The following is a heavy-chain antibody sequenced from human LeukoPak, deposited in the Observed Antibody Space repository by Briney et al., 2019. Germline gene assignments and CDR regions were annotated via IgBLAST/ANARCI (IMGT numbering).Heavy chain of an antibody. J-gene: IGHJ4*02. CDR2: ISYDGSNK. V-gene: IGHV3-30*18. CDR3: AKDQGGSYGQFDY. CDR1: GFTFSSYG. Sequence: GGSLRLSCAASGFTFSSYGMHWVRQAPGKGLEWVAVISYDGSNKYYADSVKGRFTISRDNSKNTLYLQMNSLRAEDTAVYYCAKDQGGSYGQFDYWGQGTLVTVSS. D-gene: IGHD1-26*01.